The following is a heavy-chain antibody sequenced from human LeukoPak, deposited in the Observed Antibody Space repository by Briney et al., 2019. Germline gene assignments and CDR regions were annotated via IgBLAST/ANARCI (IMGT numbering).Heavy chain of an antibody. V-gene: IGHV3-48*01. CDR1: GFTFSSYS. D-gene: IGHD2-2*01. Sequence: PGGSLRLSCAASGFTFSSYSMNWVRQAPGEGLEWVSYISSSSSTIYYADSVKGRFTISRDNAKNSLYLQMNSLRAEDTAVYYCARVVPAAHFDYWGQGTLVTVSS. CDR3: ARVVPAAHFDY. J-gene: IGHJ4*02. CDR2: ISSSSSTI.